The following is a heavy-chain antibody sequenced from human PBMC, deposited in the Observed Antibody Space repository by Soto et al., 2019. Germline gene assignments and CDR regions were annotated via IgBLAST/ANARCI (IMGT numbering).Heavy chain of an antibody. CDR1: GFTFSGSA. CDR3: TSVVVTRAFDY. D-gene: IGHD2-21*02. J-gene: IGHJ4*02. Sequence: EVQLVESGGGLVQPGGSLKLSCAASGFTFSGSAMHWVRQASGKGLEWVGRIRSKANSYATAYAASVKGRFTISRDDSKNTAYLQMNSLKTEDTAVYYCTSVVVTRAFDYWGQGTLVTVSS. CDR2: IRSKANSYAT. V-gene: IGHV3-73*02.